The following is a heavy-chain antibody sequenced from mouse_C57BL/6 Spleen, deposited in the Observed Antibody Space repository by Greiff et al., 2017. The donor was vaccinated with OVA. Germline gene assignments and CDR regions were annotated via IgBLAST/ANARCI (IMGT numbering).Heavy chain of an antibody. CDR1: GYTFTSYG. Sequence: QVQLQQSGAELARPGASVKLSCKASGYTFTSYGISWVKQRTGQGLEWIGEIYPRSGNTYYNEKFKGKATLTADKSSSTAYMELRSLTSEDSAVYFCARRDTTVVVDWYFDVWGTGTTVTVSS. V-gene: IGHV1-81*01. J-gene: IGHJ1*03. CDR3: ARRDTTVVVDWYFDV. D-gene: IGHD1-1*01. CDR2: IYPRSGNT.